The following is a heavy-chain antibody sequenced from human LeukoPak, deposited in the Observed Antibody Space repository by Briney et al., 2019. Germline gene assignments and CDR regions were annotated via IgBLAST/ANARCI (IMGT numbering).Heavy chain of an antibody. J-gene: IGHJ6*03. V-gene: IGHV3-43D*03. Sequence: GGSLRLSCAASGFTFDDYAMHWVRQAPGKGLEWVSLISWDGGSTYYADSVKGRFTISRDNSKNSLYLQMNSLRAEDTALYYCAKDGYPGIAVAGPPLLDYMDVWGKGTTVTVSS. D-gene: IGHD6-19*01. CDR2: ISWDGGST. CDR3: AKDGYPGIAVAGPPLLDYMDV. CDR1: GFTFDDYA.